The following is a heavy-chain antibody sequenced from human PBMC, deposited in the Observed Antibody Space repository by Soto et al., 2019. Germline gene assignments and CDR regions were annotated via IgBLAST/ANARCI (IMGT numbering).Heavy chain of an antibody. V-gene: IGHV3-30*18. D-gene: IGHD5-18*01. CDR2: ISYDGSNK. J-gene: IGHJ4*02. CDR1: GCTLTSYG. CDR3: AKPVDTAMAFGD. Sequence: GGLRLSCAACGCTLTSYGMHWVRPAPGKGLEWVAVISYDGSNKYYADSVKGRFTISRDNSENTLYLQMNSLRAEDMAVYYCAKPVDTAMAFGDWGQGSLGSVSS.